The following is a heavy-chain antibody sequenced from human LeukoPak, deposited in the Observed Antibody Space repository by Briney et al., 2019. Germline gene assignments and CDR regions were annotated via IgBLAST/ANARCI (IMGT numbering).Heavy chain of an antibody. V-gene: IGHV1-46*01. J-gene: IGHJ4*02. Sequence: ASVKVSCKASGYRFTSYGMHWVRQAPGQGLEWMGIINPSGGSTSYAQRFQGRVAMTRDTPTTTVYMEVNSLTSEDTAVYFCARDGPTAAPFDYWGQGTLVTVSS. CDR1: GYRFTSYG. CDR2: INPSGGST. CDR3: ARDGPTAAPFDY. D-gene: IGHD2-2*01.